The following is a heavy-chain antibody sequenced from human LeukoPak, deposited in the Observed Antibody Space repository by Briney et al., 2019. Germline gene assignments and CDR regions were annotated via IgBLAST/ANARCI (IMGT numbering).Heavy chain of an antibody. V-gene: IGHV1-46*01. J-gene: IGHJ4*02. Sequence: ASVKVSCKASGYTFTNSYMHWVRQAPGQGLEWMGVINPSGGSTNYAQKFQGRVTLTRDASTTTVYMELSSLRSEDTAVYYCATTGVLYDSSGSPSYWGQGTLVTVSS. D-gene: IGHD3-22*01. CDR3: ATTGVLYDSSGSPSY. CDR1: GYTFTNSY. CDR2: INPSGGST.